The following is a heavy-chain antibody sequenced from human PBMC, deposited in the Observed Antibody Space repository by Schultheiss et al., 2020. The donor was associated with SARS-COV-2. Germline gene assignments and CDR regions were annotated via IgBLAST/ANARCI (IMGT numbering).Heavy chain of an antibody. Sequence: ASVKVSCKASGYTFTGYYMHWVRQAPGQGLEWMGWINPNSGGTNYAQKFQGWVTMTRDTSISTAYMELSRLRSDDTAVYYCARIIAVAGLALGYWGQGTLVTVSS. J-gene: IGHJ4*02. D-gene: IGHD6-19*01. V-gene: IGHV1-2*04. CDR2: INPNSGGT. CDR1: GYTFTGYY. CDR3: ARIIAVAGLALGY.